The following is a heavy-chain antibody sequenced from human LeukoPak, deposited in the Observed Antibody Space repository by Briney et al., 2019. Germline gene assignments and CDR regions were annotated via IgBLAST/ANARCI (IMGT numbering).Heavy chain of an antibody. CDR2: ISSNGGST. CDR1: GFTFSSYA. J-gene: IGHJ4*02. Sequence: GGPLRLSCSASGFTFSSYAMHWVPQAPGKGLEYVSAISSNGGSTYYADSMKGRFNISRDNSKNTLYLQVSSLRAEDTAVYYCVKAYYPYCSGGSCYPFDYWGQGTLVTVSS. V-gene: IGHV3-64D*09. D-gene: IGHD2-15*01. CDR3: VKAYYPYCSGGSCYPFDY.